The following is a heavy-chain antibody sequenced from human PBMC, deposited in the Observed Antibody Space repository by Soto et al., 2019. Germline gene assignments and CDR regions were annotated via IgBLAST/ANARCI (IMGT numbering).Heavy chain of an antibody. CDR1: GFRFSGFG. V-gene: IGHV3-30*04. CDR2: ISFDASEK. CDR3: ARDVGGYVHLWDKSNY. D-gene: IGHD5-12*01. Sequence: QVQLVESGGGVVQPGASLTLSCAASGFRFSGFGMHWVRQAPGKGLEWVAVISFDASEKFYVDSVKGRFSISRDDSHSKVFLQTNSLRREDTGVYYCARDVGGYVHLWDKSNYWGQGTLVNVS. J-gene: IGHJ1*01.